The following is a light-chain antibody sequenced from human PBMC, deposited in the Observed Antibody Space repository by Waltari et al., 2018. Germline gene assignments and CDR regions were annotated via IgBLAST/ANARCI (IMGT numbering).Light chain of an antibody. CDR1: DLPKQY. CDR3: YSPDISDSLWV. V-gene: IGLV3-10*01. J-gene: IGLJ3*02. Sequence: SYVLTQPPSVSVWPARTARITCSGDDLPKQYAYWYQQKSAQAPMLVIYDDTKRPSWDPERFSGCNSGAMATLTISGAQVEDEADYFCYSPDISDSLWVFGGGTKLTVL. CDR2: DDT.